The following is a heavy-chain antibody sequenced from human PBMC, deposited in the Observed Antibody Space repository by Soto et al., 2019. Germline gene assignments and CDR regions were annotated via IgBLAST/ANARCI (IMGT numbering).Heavy chain of an antibody. Sequence: PSQTLSLTCAISGDSVSSNSAAWNCIRQSPSRGLEWLGRTYYRSKWYNDYAVSVKSRITINPDTSKNQFSLQLNSVTPEDTAVYCCPRAPYKLRRYGIQAACLRGMDIWRQAPAV. J-gene: IGHJ6*02. CDR1: GDSVSSNSAA. V-gene: IGHV6-1*01. D-gene: IGHD3-9*01. CDR3: PRAPYKLRRYGIQAACLRGMDI. CDR2: TYYRSKWYN.